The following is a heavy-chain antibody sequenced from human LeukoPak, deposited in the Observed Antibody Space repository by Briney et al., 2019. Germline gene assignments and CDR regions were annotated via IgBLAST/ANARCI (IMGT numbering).Heavy chain of an antibody. CDR3: ARSFGGEQQLGYNYYYGMDV. J-gene: IGHJ6*02. CDR2: ISYDGSNK. CDR1: GFTFSSYA. V-gene: IGHV3-30-3*01. Sequence: GGSLRLSCAASGFTFSSYAMHWVRQAPGKGLEWVAVISYDGSNKYYADSVKGRFTISRDNSKNTLYLQMNSLRAEDTAVYYCARSFGGEQQLGYNYYYGMDVWGQGTTVTVSS. D-gene: IGHD6-13*01.